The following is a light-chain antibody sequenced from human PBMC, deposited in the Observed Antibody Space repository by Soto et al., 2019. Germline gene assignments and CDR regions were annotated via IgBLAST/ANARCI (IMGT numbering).Light chain of an antibody. V-gene: IGKV3-11*01. Sequence: EIVLTQSPATLSLSPGDRATLSCRASQSVSTYLAWYQQKSGQAPRLLIYDASKRPTGIPARFSGSRSGTAFTLTINNVEPEDFAFYYCQQRGNWPPFGQGTKLEIK. J-gene: IGKJ2*01. CDR3: QQRGNWPP. CDR1: QSVSTY. CDR2: DAS.